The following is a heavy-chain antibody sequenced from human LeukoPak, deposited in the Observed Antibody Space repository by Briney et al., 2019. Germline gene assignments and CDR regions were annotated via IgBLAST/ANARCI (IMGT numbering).Heavy chain of an antibody. Sequence: GGSLRLSCAASGFTFSDYAMHWVRQAPGMGLEWVALISYDGTDKYYADSVKGRFTISRDNSKSTLYLQMNSLRAEDTAVYYCAVQRTLWQQVLDHWGQGTLVTVSS. CDR1: GFTFSDYA. D-gene: IGHD6-13*01. CDR3: AVQRTLWQQVLDH. J-gene: IGHJ4*02. V-gene: IGHV3-30*04. CDR2: ISYDGTDK.